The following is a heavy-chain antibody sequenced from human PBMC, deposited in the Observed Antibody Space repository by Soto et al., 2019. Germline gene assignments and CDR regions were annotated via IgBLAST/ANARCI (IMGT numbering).Heavy chain of an antibody. CDR2: IYYSGST. J-gene: IGHJ6*02. V-gene: IGHV4-39*01. D-gene: IGHD5-18*01. CDR3: ARRVALVYTAMVTAGAWNYYYYGMDV. Sequence: SETLSLTCTVSGGSISSSSYYWGWIRQPPGKGLEWIGSIYYSGSTYYNPSLKSRVTISVDTSKNQFSLKLSSVSAADTAVYYCARRVALVYTAMVTAGAWNYYYYGMDVWGQGTTVTVSS. CDR1: GGSISSSSYY.